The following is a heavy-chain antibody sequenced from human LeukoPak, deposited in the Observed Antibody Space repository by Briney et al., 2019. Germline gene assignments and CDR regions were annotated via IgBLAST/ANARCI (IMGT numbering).Heavy chain of an antibody. CDR1: GFTFSDYY. Sequence: GGSLRLSCAASGFTFSDYYMSWIRQAPGKGLEWVSYISSSGSTINYADSVKGRFTISRDNAKNSLYLQMNSLRAEDTAVYYCARGRAAVSTPYYMDVWGKGTTVTVSS. V-gene: IGHV3-11*04. CDR3: ARGRAAVSTPYYMDV. J-gene: IGHJ6*03. CDR2: ISSSGSTI. D-gene: IGHD6-13*01.